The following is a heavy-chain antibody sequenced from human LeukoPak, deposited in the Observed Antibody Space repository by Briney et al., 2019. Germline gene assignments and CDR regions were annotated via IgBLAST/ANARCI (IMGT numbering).Heavy chain of an antibody. J-gene: IGHJ4*02. CDR2: TNTDGSST. CDR1: GFTFSSYW. D-gene: IGHD1-26*01. Sequence: GGSLRLSCAASGFTFSSYWMHWVRHVPGKGLVWVSRTNTDGSSTSYADSVKGRFTISRDNAKNTLYLKMNSLRAEDTAVYYCVRESSGSYSAAFDFWGQGTLVTVSS. V-gene: IGHV3-74*01. CDR3: VRESSGSYSAAFDF.